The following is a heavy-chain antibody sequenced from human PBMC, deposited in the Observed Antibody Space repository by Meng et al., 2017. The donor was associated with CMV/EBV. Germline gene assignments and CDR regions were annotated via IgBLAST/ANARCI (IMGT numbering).Heavy chain of an antibody. D-gene: IGHD2-2*01. V-gene: IGHV3-30*04. CDR1: GFTFSSYA. CDR3: ARGVVVPAAISVRVISVLGYYYYGMDV. CDR2: ISYDGSNK. J-gene: IGHJ6*02. Sequence: GESLKISCAASGFTFSSYAMHWVRQAPGEGLEWVAVISYDGSNKYYADSVKGRFTISRDNSKNTLYLQMNSLRAEDTAVYYCARGVVVPAAISVRVISVLGYYYYGMDVWGQGTTVTVSS.